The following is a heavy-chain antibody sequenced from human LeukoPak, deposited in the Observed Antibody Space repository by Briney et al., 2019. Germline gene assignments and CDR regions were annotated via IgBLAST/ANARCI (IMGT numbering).Heavy chain of an antibody. CDR1: GFTFSGYS. D-gene: IGHD1-26*01. CDR3: AKDRFARPDSGSYLDY. CDR2: IDARSGIT. J-gene: IGHJ4*02. Sequence: GGSLRLSCAGSGFTFSGYSLNWVRQAPGKVPEWVSYIDARSGITYYADSVQGRFTISRDNAQESVFLQMNSLRADDTAVYYCAKDRFARPDSGSYLDYWGQGTLVTVSS. V-gene: IGHV3-48*01.